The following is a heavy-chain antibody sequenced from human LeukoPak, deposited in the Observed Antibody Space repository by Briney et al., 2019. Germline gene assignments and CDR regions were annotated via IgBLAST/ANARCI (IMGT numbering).Heavy chain of an antibody. J-gene: IGHJ4*02. D-gene: IGHD2-2*01. CDR3: ASTVVVPAAMYGYYFDY. CDR2: IYYSGST. CDR1: GGSFSSGSYY. V-gene: IGHV4-61*01. Sequence: PSETLSLTCTVSGGSFSSGSYYWSWIRPPPGKGLEWIGYIYYSGSTNYNPSLKSRVTISVDTSKNQFSLKLSSVTVADTAVYYCASTVVVPAAMYGYYFDYWGQGTLVTVSS.